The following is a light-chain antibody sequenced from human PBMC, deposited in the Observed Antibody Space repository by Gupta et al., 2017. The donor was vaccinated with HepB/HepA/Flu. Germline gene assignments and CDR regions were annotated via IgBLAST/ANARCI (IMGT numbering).Light chain of an antibody. Sequence: QSALTQPASVSGSPGQSITISCTGTSNDVGSYHFVSWYRQHPGNAPKLMIYEVTKRPSGVSNRFSGSKSGNTASLTISGLQAEDEADYYCCSYAGNSLWVFGGGTKVTGL. CDR3: CSYAGNSLWV. V-gene: IGLV2-23*02. J-gene: IGLJ3*02. CDR2: EVT. CDR1: SNDVGSYHF.